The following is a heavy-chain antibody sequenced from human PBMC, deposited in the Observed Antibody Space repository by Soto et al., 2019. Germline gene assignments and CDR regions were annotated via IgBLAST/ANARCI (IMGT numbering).Heavy chain of an antibody. CDR2: IYSDGSST. D-gene: IGHD2-8*02. V-gene: IGHV3-74*01. Sequence: EVQLVESGGGLVQPGGSLRLSCAASGFTFSNYWMDWVRQAPGKGLVWVSRIYSDGSSTSYADSVKGRFTISRDNAKNTLYLQMNSLRPEDTAVYYCARDLEYCPGGDCPWGQGTLVTVSS. CDR3: ARDLEYCPGGDCP. CDR1: GFTFSNYW. J-gene: IGHJ5*02.